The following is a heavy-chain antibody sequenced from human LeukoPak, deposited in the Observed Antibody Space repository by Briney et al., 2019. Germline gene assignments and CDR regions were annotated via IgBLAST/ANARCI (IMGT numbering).Heavy chain of an antibody. V-gene: IGHV1-2*02. D-gene: IGHD4-17*01. CDR1: GYTFTGYY. J-gene: IGHJ6*03. CDR3: AREGLPTTWRYYYYMDV. Sequence: ASVKVSCKASGYTFTGYYMRWVRQAPGQGLEWMGWINPNSGGTNYAQKFQGRVTMTRDTSISTAYMELSRLRSDDTAVYYCAREGLPTTWRYYYYMDVWGKGTTVTVSS. CDR2: INPNSGGT.